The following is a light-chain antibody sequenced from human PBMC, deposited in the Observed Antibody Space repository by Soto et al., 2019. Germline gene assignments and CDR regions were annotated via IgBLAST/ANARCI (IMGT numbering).Light chain of an antibody. J-gene: IGKJ1*01. CDR3: QQYVTSPWT. Sequence: DIVLTQSPGTLSLSPGERATLSCRASQSVSSNYLAWYQQKPGQAPRLLIYGASSGVTGIPDRFSGSGSGTDFTLTISILEPEDFAVYYCQQYVTSPWTFGQGTKVEIK. V-gene: IGKV3-20*01. CDR2: GAS. CDR1: QSVSSNY.